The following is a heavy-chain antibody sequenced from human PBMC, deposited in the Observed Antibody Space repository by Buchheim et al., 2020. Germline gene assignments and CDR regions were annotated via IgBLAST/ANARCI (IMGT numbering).Heavy chain of an antibody. Sequence: QVQLVESGGGLVKPGGSLRLSCAASGFRFSAYYMSWVRQAPGKGLEWISYITSGSTPYYADSVKGRFTISRDNAKNSLYLQMNSLRAEDTAVYYCARDWQCGGDCFQTYALGVWGRGTT. D-gene: IGHD2-21*02. V-gene: IGHV3-11*01. CDR1: GFRFSAYY. CDR3: ARDWQCGGDCFQTYALGV. CDR2: ITSGSTP. J-gene: IGHJ6*02.